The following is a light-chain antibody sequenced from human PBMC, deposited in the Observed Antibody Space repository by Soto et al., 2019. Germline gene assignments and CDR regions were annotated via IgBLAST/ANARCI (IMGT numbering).Light chain of an antibody. CDR2: KAS. CDR3: QQYYSDWT. CDR1: QTISSW. V-gene: IGKV1-5*03. J-gene: IGKJ1*01. Sequence: TQSPSTLSGSVGDRVTITCRASQTISSWLAWYQQKPGKAPKLLIYKASTLKSGVPSRFSGSGSGTEFTLTISSLQPDDFATYYCQQYYSDWTFGQGTKVDIK.